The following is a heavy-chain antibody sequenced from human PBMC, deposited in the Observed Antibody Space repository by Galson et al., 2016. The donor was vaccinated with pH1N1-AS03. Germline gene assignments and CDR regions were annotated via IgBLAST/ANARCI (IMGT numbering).Heavy chain of an antibody. J-gene: IGHJ4*02. CDR1: GFAFRSHS. Sequence: SLRLSCAASGFAFRSHSMNWVRQAPGKGLEWISYITGVGVTMYGDSVRGRFVLSRDNAKNSVSLQMNSLRAEDTAIYYWTRDGTDTYFDFDFWGQGTLVTVSS. V-gene: IGHV3-48*03. CDR2: ITGVGVT. CDR3: TRDGTDTYFDFDF. D-gene: IGHD2/OR15-2a*01.